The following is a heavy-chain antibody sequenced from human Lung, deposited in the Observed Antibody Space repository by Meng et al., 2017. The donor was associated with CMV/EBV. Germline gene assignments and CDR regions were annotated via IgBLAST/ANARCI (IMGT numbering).Heavy chain of an antibody. CDR2: IIPIFGTA. D-gene: IGHD2-8*01. CDR1: GGTFSSYA. J-gene: IGHJ4*02. CDR3: AKDHMLSYFDY. V-gene: IGHV1-69*05. Sequence: SXXVSCKASGGTFSSYAISWVRQAPGQGLEWMGGIIPIFGTANYAQKFQGRVTITTDESTSTAYMELSSLRSEDTAVYYCAKDHMLSYFDYWGQGTLVNGAS.